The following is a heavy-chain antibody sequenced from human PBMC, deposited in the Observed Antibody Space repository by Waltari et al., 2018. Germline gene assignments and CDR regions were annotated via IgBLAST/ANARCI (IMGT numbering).Heavy chain of an antibody. CDR3: ARDLDDYGDHYFDY. J-gene: IGHJ4*02. V-gene: IGHV1-69*08. D-gene: IGHD4-17*01. CDR2: IIPILGRA. CDR1: GGTFSRYT. Sequence: QVQLVHSGAEVKTPGSSVKVSCTASGGTFSRYTISWVRQAPGQGLEWMGRIIPILGRANYAQKFQGRVTITADKSTSTAYMELSSLRSEDTAVYYCARDLDDYGDHYFDYWGQGTLVTVSS.